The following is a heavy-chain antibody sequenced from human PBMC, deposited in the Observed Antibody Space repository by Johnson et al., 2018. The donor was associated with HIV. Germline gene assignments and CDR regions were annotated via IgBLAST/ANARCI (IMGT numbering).Heavy chain of an antibody. V-gene: IGHV3-23*04. J-gene: IGHJ3*02. CDR2: ISGGGGST. Sequence: VQLVESGGGWVQPGGSLRLSCAASGFSFSDYAMSWVRQAPGKGLEWVSGISGGGGSTYYADSVNGRFTISRDNSKNTLYVQMNSLRAEDTAVYYCAKRLGYDSRGDQFDIWGQGTMVSVSS. CDR1: GFSFSDYA. CDR3: AKRLGYDSRGDQFDI. D-gene: IGHD3-22*01.